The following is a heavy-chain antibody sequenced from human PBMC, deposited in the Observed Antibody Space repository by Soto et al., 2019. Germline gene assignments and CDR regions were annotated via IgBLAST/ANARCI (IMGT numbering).Heavy chain of an antibody. J-gene: IGHJ4*02. V-gene: IGHV3-30-3*01. Sequence: QVQLVESGGGVVQPGRSLRLSCAASGFTFSMHWVRQAPGKGLERVAVISYDGGNKYYADSVRCRFTISRDNSNNTLYLQMNRLNTEDTALYYCARDRFASSWSYFEYWGQGTLVTVSS. CDR2: ISYDGGNK. CDR3: ARDRFASSWSYFEY. D-gene: IGHD6-13*01. CDR1: GFTFS.